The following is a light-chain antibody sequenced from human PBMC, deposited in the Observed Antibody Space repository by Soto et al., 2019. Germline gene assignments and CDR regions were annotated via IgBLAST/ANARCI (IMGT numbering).Light chain of an antibody. CDR1: QSIDTA. CDR3: QQYGFCLA. J-gene: IGKJ2*01. Sequence: DVQMTQSPSTLSASVGDTVTITCRASQSIDTALAWYQQKPGKAPNLLIYRASNLESGVPSRFSSSGTGTEFTHAISSLQTDGFATYYCQQYGFCLACVQGSKLEIK. V-gene: IGKV1-5*03. CDR2: RAS.